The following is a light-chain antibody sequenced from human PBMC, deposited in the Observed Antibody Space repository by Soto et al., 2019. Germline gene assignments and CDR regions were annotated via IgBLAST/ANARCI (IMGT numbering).Light chain of an antibody. CDR3: QQRTDWPTIT. V-gene: IGKV3-11*01. CDR2: DAS. J-gene: IGKJ5*01. CDR1: QSVRTS. Sequence: EIVLTQSPATLSLSPGERATLSCGASQSVRTSLAWYQQKHGQAPRLLIYDASTRATGIPARFSGSGSGTDFTLTISNLESEDFAIYYCQQRTDWPTITFGQGTRLEIK.